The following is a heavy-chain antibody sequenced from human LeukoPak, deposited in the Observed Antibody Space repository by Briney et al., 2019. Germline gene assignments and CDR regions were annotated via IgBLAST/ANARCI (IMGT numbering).Heavy chain of an antibody. V-gene: IGHV1-8*01. CDR1: GYTFTSYD. Sequence: ASVKVSCKASGYTFTSYDINWVRQATGQGLEWMGWMNPNSGNTGYAQKFQGRVTMTRNTSISTAYMELSSLRSEDTAVYYCARATYSSSWYYYYYMDVWGKGTTVTVSS. J-gene: IGHJ6*03. D-gene: IGHD6-13*01. CDR3: ARATYSSSWYYYYYMDV. CDR2: MNPNSGNT.